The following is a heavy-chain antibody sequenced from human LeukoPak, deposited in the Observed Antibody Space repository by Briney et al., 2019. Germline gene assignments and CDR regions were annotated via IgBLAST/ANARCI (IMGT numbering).Heavy chain of an antibody. CDR2: IRYDGSNK. CDR3: AKDMLYSGYAGTALDY. J-gene: IGHJ4*02. V-gene: IGHV3-30*02. D-gene: IGHD5-12*01. CDR1: GFTFSSYG. Sequence: GGSLRLSCAASGFTFSSYGMHWVRQAPGTGLEWVAFIRYDGSNKYYADSVKGRFTISRDNSKNTLYLQMNSLRAEDTAVYYCAKDMLYSGYAGTALDYWGQGTLVTVSS.